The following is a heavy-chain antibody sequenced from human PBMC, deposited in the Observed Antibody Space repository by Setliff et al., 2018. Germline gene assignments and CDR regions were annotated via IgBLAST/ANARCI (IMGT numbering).Heavy chain of an antibody. CDR1: GIDFRFYW. J-gene: IGHJ4*02. D-gene: IGHD2-15*01. V-gene: IGHV3-21*01. Sequence: GGSLRLSCIMSGIDFRFYWMSWVRQAPGKGLEWVSSISSSSSYIYYADSVKGRFTISRDNAKNSLYLQMNSLRAEDTAVYYCARDGCSGGSCYWFDYWGQGTLVTVSS. CDR3: ARDGCSGGSCYWFDY. CDR2: ISSSSSYI.